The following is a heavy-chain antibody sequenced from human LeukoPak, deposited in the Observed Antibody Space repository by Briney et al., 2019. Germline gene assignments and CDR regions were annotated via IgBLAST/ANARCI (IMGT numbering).Heavy chain of an antibody. V-gene: IGHV4-4*09. CDR2: IHSTGST. J-gene: IGHJ5*02. CDR1: GGSINNFY. D-gene: IGHD6-19*01. CDR3: ARGATVAGWDWFDP. Sequence: PSETLSLTCTVSGGSINNFYWSWIRQPPGKGLEWIGYIHSTGSTNYIPSLKSRVTVSVDTAKNQFSLKLRYVTAADTAVYYCARGATVAGWDWFDPWGQGTLVTVSS.